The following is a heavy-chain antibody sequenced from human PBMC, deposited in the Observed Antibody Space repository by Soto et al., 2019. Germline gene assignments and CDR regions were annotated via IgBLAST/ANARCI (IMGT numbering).Heavy chain of an antibody. CDR3: ARAEGGSCFN. CDR2: IYYSGSS. V-gene: IGHV4-31*03. D-gene: IGHD2-15*01. Sequence: QVQLQESGPGLLKPSQTLSLTCTVSGGSISSGGYYWSWFRKHPGKGLEWIGYIYYSGSSYYNPSLKSRVTISVDTSKNQFSLKLSSVTAADTAVYYCARAEGGSCFNWGQGTLVTVSS. J-gene: IGHJ4*02. CDR1: GGSISSGGYY.